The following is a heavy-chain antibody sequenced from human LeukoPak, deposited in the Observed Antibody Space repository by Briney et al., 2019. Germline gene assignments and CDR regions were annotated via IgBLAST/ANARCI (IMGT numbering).Heavy chain of an antibody. J-gene: IGHJ6*03. Sequence: GGSLSLSCGASGFTLSYSWMSWVRQAPGKGLEWVARIKQDGSEKYYVGSVKGRFTISRDNAKSSLYLHMNSLRAEDTAAYYCARDHFTYHYYYMDVWGKGTTVVVSS. D-gene: IGHD3-3*02. CDR2: IKQDGSEK. V-gene: IGHV3-7*01. CDR3: ARDHFTYHYYYMDV. CDR1: GFTLSYSW.